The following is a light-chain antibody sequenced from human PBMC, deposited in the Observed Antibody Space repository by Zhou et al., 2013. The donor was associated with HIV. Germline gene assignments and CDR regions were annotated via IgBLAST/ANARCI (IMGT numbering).Light chain of an antibody. Sequence: QSVLTQPPSVSAAPGQKVTISCSGSTSNIGSHFVSWYQHLPGTAPKLLIHENSKRPSGILDRFSGSKSGTSATLGITGLQTGDEADYYCGTWDNNLSAGVFGGGTKLTVL. CDR3: GTWDNNLSAGV. J-gene: IGLJ3*02. CDR1: TSNIGSHF. CDR2: ENS. V-gene: IGLV1-51*02.